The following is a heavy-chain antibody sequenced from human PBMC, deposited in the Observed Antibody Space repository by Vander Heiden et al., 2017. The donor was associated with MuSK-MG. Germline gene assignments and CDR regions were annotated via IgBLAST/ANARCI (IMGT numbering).Heavy chain of an antibody. V-gene: IGHV1-24*01. J-gene: IGHJ5*02. CDR2: FDPEDGET. CDR3: ATRSYGSGSYKGKGWFDP. D-gene: IGHD3-10*01. Sequence: QVQLVQSGAEVKKPGASVKVSCKVSGYTLTELSMHWVRQAPGKGLEWMGGFDPEDGETIYAQKFQGRVTMTEDTSTDTAYMELSSLRSEDTAVYYCATRSYGSGSYKGKGWFDPWGQGTLVTVSS. CDR1: GYTLTELS.